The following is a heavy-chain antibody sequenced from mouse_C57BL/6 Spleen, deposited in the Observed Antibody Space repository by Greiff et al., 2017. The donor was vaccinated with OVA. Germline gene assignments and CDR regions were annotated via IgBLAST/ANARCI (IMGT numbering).Heavy chain of an antibody. CDR2: LNYDGSST. D-gene: IGHD1-1*01. CDR1: GFTFSDYY. Sequence: EVKLVESEGGLVQPGSSMKLSCTASGFTFSDYYMACVRQVPEKGLEWVANLNYDGSSTYYLDSLKSRFIISSDNAKNILYRKMSSLQSEDTATYYCARGGDYYGSSYSMDYWGQGTSVTVSS. V-gene: IGHV5-16*01. CDR3: ARGGDYYGSSYSMDY. J-gene: IGHJ4*01.